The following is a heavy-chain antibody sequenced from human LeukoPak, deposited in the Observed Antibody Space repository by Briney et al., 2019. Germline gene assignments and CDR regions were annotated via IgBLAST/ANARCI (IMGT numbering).Heavy chain of an antibody. CDR2: INHSGST. J-gene: IGHJ4*02. CDR1: GGSFSGYY. D-gene: IGHD4-11*01. V-gene: IGHV4-34*01. CDR3: ARRSFYSNYCHFDY. Sequence: SETLSLTCAVYGGSFSGYYWSWIRQPPGKGLEWIGEINHSGSTNYNPSLKSRVTISVDTSKNQFTLKLSSVTAADTAVYYCARRSFYSNYCHFDYWGQGTLVTVSS.